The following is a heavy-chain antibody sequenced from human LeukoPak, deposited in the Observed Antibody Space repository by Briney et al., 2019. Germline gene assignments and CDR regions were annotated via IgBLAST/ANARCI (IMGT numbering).Heavy chain of an antibody. Sequence: PGGSLRLSCAASGFTFSSYWMSWVRQAPGKGLEWVANIKQDGSEKYYVDSVKGRFTISRDNAKNSLYLQMNSLRAEDTAVYYCARDRNGSGSSRFDYWGQGTLVTVSS. CDR3: ARDRNGSGSSRFDY. D-gene: IGHD3-10*01. CDR2: IKQDGSEK. CDR1: GFTFSSYW. J-gene: IGHJ4*02. V-gene: IGHV3-7*01.